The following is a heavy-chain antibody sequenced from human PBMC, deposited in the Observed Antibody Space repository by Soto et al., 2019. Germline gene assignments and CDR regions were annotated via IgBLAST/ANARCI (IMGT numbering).Heavy chain of an antibody. D-gene: IGHD3-22*01. Sequence: TLSLTCAVSGGSISSGGYSWSWIRQPPGKGLEWIGYIYHSGSTYYNPSLKSRVTISVDRSKNQFSLKLSSVTAADTAVYYCARGDYYDSSDPSNFDYWGQGTLVTVSS. CDR2: IYHSGST. CDR3: ARGDYYDSSDPSNFDY. V-gene: IGHV4-30-2*01. CDR1: GGSISSGGYS. J-gene: IGHJ4*02.